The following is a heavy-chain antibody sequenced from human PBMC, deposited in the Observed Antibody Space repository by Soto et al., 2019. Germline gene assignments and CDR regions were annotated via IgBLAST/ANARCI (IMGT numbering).Heavy chain of an antibody. V-gene: IGHV1-18*01. CDR3: ARRSMVRGVIINFYYYYYMDV. CDR1: VYTFTSYG. J-gene: IGHJ6*03. CDR2: ISAYNGNT. Sequence: ASVKVSCKASVYTFTSYGSSWVRQAPGQGLEWMGWISAYNGNTNYAQKLQGRVTMTTDTSTSTAYMELRSLRSDDTAVYYCARRSMVRGVIINFYYYYYMDVWGKGTTVTVSS. D-gene: IGHD3-10*01.